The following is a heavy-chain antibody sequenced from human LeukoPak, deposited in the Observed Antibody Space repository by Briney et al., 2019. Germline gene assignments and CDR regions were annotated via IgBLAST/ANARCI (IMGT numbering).Heavy chain of an antibody. CDR2: IWYDGSNQ. CDR1: GLTFSTYG. Sequence: GGSLRLSCAASGLTFSTYGMHWVHQAPSKGLEWVALIWYDGSNQYYADSVKGRFTIYRDNSKSTLYLQMNSLRAEDTAVYYCARECRGAMDYWGQGTLVTVSS. J-gene: IGHJ4*02. D-gene: IGHD3-10*01. CDR3: ARECRGAMDY. V-gene: IGHV3-33*01.